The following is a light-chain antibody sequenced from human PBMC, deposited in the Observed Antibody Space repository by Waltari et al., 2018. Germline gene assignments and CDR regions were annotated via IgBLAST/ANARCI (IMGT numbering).Light chain of an antibody. CDR2: DAS. CDR3: QQRKRWPLT. Sequence: EDVLTQSPATLSLSPGQRATLSCRASQTIDVYLVWYQQKPGQPPRLLISDASNRASCSPARFSGSGSGTDFTLTISSLEPEDSAVYYCQQRKRWPLTFGQGTRLEIK. CDR1: QTIDVY. J-gene: IGKJ5*01. V-gene: IGKV3-11*01.